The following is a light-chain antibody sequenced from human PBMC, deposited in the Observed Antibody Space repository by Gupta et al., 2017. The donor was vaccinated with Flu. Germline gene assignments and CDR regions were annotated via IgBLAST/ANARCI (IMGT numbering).Light chain of an antibody. Sequence: AIKMTQSPSSVSVSVGDRVTSTCRASQDIRYELGWYQQRPGKAPKLLIYGASTLQSGVPSRFSGSGSGTDFTLIISSLQPEDFATYYCLQDNRYPWTFGQGTKVELK. CDR1: QDIRYE. CDR2: GAS. CDR3: LQDNRYPWT. J-gene: IGKJ1*01. V-gene: IGKV1-6*01.